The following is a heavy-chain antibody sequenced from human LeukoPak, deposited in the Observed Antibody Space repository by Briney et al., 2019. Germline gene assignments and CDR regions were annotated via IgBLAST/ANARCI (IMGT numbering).Heavy chain of an antibody. CDR2: IYYSGST. CDR3: ARGAWGSSTFRFDP. D-gene: IGHD2-2*01. Sequence: SETLSLTCTVSGGSISSYYWSWIRQPPGKGLEWIGYIYYSGSTNYNPSLKSRVTISVDTSKNQFSLKLSSVTAADTAVYYCARGAWGSSTFRFDPWGQGTLVTVSS. V-gene: IGHV4-59*01. J-gene: IGHJ5*02. CDR1: GGSISSYY.